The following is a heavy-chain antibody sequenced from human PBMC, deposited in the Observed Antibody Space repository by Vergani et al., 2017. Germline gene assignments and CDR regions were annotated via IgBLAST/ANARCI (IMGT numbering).Heavy chain of an antibody. Sequence: VQLVESGGGLVQPGGSLRLSCTASGFTFSNYWMQWVRQAPGKGLMWVSRINSDGDSTSYADSVKGRFTISRDNAKNTLYLQMDSLRAEDTAVYYCARDGWEQLDYFYYIDVWGKGTTVTVSS. V-gene: IGHV3-74*01. J-gene: IGHJ6*03. CDR2: INSDGDST. CDR3: ARDGWEQLDYFYYIDV. D-gene: IGHD1/OR15-1a*01. CDR1: GFTFSNYW.